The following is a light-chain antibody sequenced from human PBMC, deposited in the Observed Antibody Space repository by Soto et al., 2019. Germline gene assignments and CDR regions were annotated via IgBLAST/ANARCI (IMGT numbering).Light chain of an antibody. J-gene: IGKJ4*01. Sequence: EIVLSQSPGTLSLSPGERATLSCRASQSVSSSLAWYQQRPGQAPRLLVYGASSRATGIPDRFSGSGSGSDFSLTISRLEPEDFAVYYCQQYGSSLLTFGGGTKVDIK. CDR3: QQYGSSLLT. CDR2: GAS. CDR1: QSVSSS. V-gene: IGKV3-20*01.